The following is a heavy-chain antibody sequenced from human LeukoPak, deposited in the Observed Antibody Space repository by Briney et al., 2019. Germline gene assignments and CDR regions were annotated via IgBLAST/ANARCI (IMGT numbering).Heavy chain of an antibody. CDR2: ISAYNGHT. J-gene: IGHJ4*02. Sequence: SVKVSCKASGYTFTSYGISWVRQAPGQGREWMGWISAYNGHTNYAQKLQGRVTMTTDTSTSTAYMELRSLRSDDTAVYYCARVPSSTSCPDYWGQGTRVTVSS. D-gene: IGHD2-2*01. CDR3: ARVPSSTSCPDY. V-gene: IGHV1-18*01. CDR1: GYTFTSYG.